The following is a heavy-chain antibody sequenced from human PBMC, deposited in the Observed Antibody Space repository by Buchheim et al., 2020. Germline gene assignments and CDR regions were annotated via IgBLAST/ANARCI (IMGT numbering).Heavy chain of an antibody. CDR1: GFTFSSYA. Sequence: EVQLLESGGGLVQPGGSLRLSCAASGFTFSSYAMSWVRQAPGKGLEWVSAISGSGGSTYYADSVKGRFTISRDTSKKPLYLQMNSLRAEDTAVYYCAKISGWIQLWLAIYFDYWGQGTL. J-gene: IGHJ4*02. CDR3: AKISGWIQLWLAIYFDY. CDR2: ISGSGGST. D-gene: IGHD5-18*01. V-gene: IGHV3-23*01.